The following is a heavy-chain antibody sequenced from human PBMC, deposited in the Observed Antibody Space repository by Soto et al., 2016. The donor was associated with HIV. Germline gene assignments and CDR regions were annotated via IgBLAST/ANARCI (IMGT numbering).Heavy chain of an antibody. J-gene: IGHJ5*02. CDR1: GGPISQYY. CDR2: VYYSGGV. V-gene: IGHV4-59*01. D-gene: IGHD5-12*01. CDR3: AGYKITPGENWLDP. Sequence: QVQLLQSGPGLVKPSETLSVNCTISGGPISQYYWNWIRQSPGKGLEWLGYVYYSGGVSYNPSLKSRLFMSMDTSKAQFSXRLTSLTTADTAIYYCAGYKITPGENWLDPWGQGTRVTVSS.